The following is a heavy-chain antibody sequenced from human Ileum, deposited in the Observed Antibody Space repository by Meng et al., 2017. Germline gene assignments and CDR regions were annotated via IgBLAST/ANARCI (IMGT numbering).Heavy chain of an antibody. Sequence: SETLSLTGAISGDSVSSNSAAWNWIMQSPSRGLEWLGRTYYRSKWYNDYALSVKSRITINPDTSKNQFSLQLNSVTPEDTAVYYCSRIAASSRESDYWGQGTLVTVSS. CDR3: SRIAASSRESDY. CDR1: GDSVSSNSAA. V-gene: IGHV6-1*01. CDR2: TYYRSKWYN. D-gene: IGHD6-6*01. J-gene: IGHJ4*02.